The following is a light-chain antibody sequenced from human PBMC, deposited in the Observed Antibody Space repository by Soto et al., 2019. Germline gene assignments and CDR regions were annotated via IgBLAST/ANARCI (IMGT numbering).Light chain of an antibody. CDR3: GAYTSDKPWV. V-gene: IGLV2-14*03. CDR1: NTGVGHDEF. J-gene: IGLJ3*02. CDR2: DVS. Sequence: QSALTQPASVSGSPGQSITITCNGSNTGVGHDEFVSWYQQHPGKAPKVIIYDVSRRPSGVSDRWSGSKSGNTASLSISGLQAEDDADYYCGAYTSDKPWVFGGGTKVTVL.